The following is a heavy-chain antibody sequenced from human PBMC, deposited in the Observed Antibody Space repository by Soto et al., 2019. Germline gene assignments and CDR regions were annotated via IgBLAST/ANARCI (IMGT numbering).Heavy chain of an antibody. J-gene: IGHJ6*02. CDR1: GFPFTSSA. CDR3: AAGYCSSTSGRYYYGMDV. D-gene: IGHD2-2*01. CDR2: IVVGSGNK. Sequence: SDKGSCNASGFPFTSSALQWVRQARGQRLEWIGWIVVGSGNKNYAQKFQERVTITGDMSTSTAYMELSSMRSEETAVYYCAAGYCSSTSGRYYYGMDVWGQGTTVTVSS. V-gene: IGHV1-58*01.